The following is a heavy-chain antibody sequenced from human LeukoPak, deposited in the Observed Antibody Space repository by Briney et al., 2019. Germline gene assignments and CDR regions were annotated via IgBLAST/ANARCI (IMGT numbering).Heavy chain of an antibody. CDR3: ARHKGRDAFDI. J-gene: IGHJ3*02. CDR1: GGSISSYY. Sequence: SETLSLTCTVSGGSISSYYWSWIRQPPGKGLEWIGYIYYSGSTNYNPSLKSRVTISVDTSKNQFSLKLSSVTAADTAVYYCARHKGRDAFDIWGQGTMVTVSS. V-gene: IGHV4-59*08. CDR2: IYYSGST.